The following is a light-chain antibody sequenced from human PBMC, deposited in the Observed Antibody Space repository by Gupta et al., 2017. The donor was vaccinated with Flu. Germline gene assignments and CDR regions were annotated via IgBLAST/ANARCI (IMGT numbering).Light chain of an antibody. CDR2: ENN. CDR3: ASWDNRLSATV. J-gene: IGLJ3*02. V-gene: IGLV1-51*02. Sequence: GNNYVSWYQQVPGTAPKLLIYENNRRPSGIPDRFSGSKSGTSATLGITGLQTGDEADYYCASWDNRLSATVFGGGTKVTVL. CDR1: GNNY.